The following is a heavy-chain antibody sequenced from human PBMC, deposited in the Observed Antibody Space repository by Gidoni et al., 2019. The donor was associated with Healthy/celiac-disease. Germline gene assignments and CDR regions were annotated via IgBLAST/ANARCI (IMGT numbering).Heavy chain of an antibody. J-gene: IGHJ6*02. Sequence: QVQRVESGGGVVEQGRARRVACAAYGLTSSSYGMHWVRQAPGKGRECVAVISYDGSTKYYADSVQGRFPISRDNSKNTLYLQMNSLRAEDTAVYYCARLQTVPYYYYGMDVWGQGTTVTVSS. CDR3: ARLQTVPYYYYGMDV. D-gene: IGHD1-1*01. CDR2: ISYDGSTK. V-gene: IGHV3-30*03. CDR1: GLTSSSYG.